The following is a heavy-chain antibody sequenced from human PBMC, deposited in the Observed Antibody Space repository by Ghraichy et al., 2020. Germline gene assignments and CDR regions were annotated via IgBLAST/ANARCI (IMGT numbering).Heavy chain of an antibody. CDR2: IKQDGSEK. D-gene: IGHD6-6*01. CDR1: GFTFSSYW. CDR3: ARGPIAARPPYYYYGMDV. J-gene: IGHJ6*02. Sequence: GGSLRLSCAASGFTFSSYWMSWVRQAPGKGLEWVANIKQDGSEKYYVDSVKGRFTISRDNAKNSLYLQMNSLRAEDTAVYYCARGPIAARPPYYYYGMDVWGQGTTVTVSS. V-gene: IGHV3-7*01.